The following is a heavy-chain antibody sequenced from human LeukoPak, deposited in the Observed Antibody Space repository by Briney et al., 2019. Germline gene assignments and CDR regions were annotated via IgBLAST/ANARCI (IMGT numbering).Heavy chain of an antibody. Sequence: GGSLRLSCAASGLTFSSYAMSWVRQAPGKGLEWVSTISGSGGSTFSADSVKGRFMISRDNSKNTLYLQMNSLRAEDTAVYYCAKDRARRSYYYDSSGYYYYFDYWGQGTLVTVSS. V-gene: IGHV3-23*01. CDR2: ISGSGGST. CDR1: GLTFSSYA. D-gene: IGHD3-22*01. CDR3: AKDRARRSYYYDSSGYYYYFDY. J-gene: IGHJ4*02.